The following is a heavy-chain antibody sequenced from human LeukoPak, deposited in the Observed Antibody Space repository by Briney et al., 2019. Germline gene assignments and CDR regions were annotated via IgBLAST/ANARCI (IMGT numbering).Heavy chain of an antibody. Sequence: GGSLRLSCAASGFTFSDYYMSWIRQAPGKGLEWVSYISSSGSTIYYADSVKGRFTISRDNAKNSLYLQMNSLSAEDTAVYYCARDCSSTSCYTAPYYYYGMDVWGQGTTVTVSS. V-gene: IGHV3-11*01. CDR2: ISSSGSTI. CDR1: GFTFSDYY. CDR3: ARDCSSTSCYTAPYYYYGMDV. D-gene: IGHD2-2*02. J-gene: IGHJ6*02.